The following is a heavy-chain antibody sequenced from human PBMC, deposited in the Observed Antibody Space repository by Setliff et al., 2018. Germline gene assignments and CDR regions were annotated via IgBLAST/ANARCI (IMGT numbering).Heavy chain of an antibody. CDR2: INHSGST. J-gene: IGHJ6*03. CDR1: GGSFSGYY. V-gene: IGHV4-34*01. D-gene: IGHD3-3*01. CDR3: ARTGYDFWSGPRSGGSTTTGYMDV. Sequence: SETLSLTCAVYGGSFSGYYWSWIRQPPGKGLEWIGEINHSGSTNYNPSLKSRVTISVDTSKNQFSLKLSSVTAADTAVYYCARTGYDFWSGPRSGGSTTTGYMDVWGKGTTVTVSS.